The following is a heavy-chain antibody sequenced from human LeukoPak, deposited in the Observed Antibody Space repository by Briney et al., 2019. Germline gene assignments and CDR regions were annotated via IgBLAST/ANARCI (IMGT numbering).Heavy chain of an antibody. Sequence: GSLRLSCAASGFTFSDYYMSWIRQAPGKGLGWVSYISSSGTTIYYADSVKGRFTISRDNAKNSLYLQMNSLRTEDTAVYYCARASRYGTFDYWGQGTLVTVSS. D-gene: IGHD5-18*01. CDR1: GFTFSDYY. CDR2: ISSSGTTI. J-gene: IGHJ4*02. V-gene: IGHV3-11*01. CDR3: ARASRYGTFDY.